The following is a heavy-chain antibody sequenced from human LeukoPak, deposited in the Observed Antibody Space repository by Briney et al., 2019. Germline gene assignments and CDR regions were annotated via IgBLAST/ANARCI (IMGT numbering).Heavy chain of an antibody. CDR2: IRYDGSNK. D-gene: IGHD3-22*01. V-gene: IGHV3-30*02. CDR3: AKDLGYYDSSGYFVY. Sequence: GGSLRLSCAASGFTFSSYGMHWVRQAPGKGLEWVAFIRYDGSNKYYADSVKGRFTISRDNSKNTLYLQMNSLRAEDTAVYYCAKDLGYYDSSGYFVYWGQGTLVTVSS. J-gene: IGHJ4*02. CDR1: GFTFSSYG.